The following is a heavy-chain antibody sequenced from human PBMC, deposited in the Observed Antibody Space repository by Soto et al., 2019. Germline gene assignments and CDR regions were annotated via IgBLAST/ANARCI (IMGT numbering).Heavy chain of an antibody. J-gene: IGHJ6*03. CDR3: AKGPEGVRGVPYYYYMDV. D-gene: IGHD3-10*01. V-gene: IGHV1-8*01. Sequence: GASVKVSCKASGYTFSTYDINWVRQATGQGPEWMGWMNPNSGNTGYAQKFQGRVTMTRNTSISTAYMELSSLRSEDTAVYYCAKGPEGVRGVPYYYYMDVWGKGTTVTVSS. CDR1: GYTFSTYD. CDR2: MNPNSGNT.